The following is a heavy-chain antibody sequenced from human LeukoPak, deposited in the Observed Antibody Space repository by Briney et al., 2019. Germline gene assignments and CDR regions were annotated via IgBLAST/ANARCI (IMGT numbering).Heavy chain of an antibody. V-gene: IGHV5-51*01. CDR1: GYNFASYW. CDR3: ARRGGSSNPAKYTTDPMDL. J-gene: IGHJ6*02. Sequence: KSGESLKISCKGSGYNFASYWIGWVRQMPGQGLEWMGIIYPGDSDTKYSPSFQGQVTISADKSISTAYLQWSSLEASDTARYYCARRGGSSNPAKYTTDPMDLWGQGTTVTVSS. D-gene: IGHD1-26*01. CDR2: IYPGDSDT.